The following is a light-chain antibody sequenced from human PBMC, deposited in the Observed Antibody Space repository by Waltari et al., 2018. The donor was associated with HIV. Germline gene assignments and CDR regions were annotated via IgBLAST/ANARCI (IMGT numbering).Light chain of an antibody. CDR1: GRDVGNYDL. CDR3: SSYLDSATVL. CDR2: EVG. J-gene: IGLJ2*01. Sequence: SALTQPASVSASPGPSINISCSGTGRDVGNYDLFSWYQQHPGKVPKLIIYEVGRRPSGVSYRFSGSKSGNTASLTISGLQADDEADYYCSSYLDSATVLFGGGTKLTVL. V-gene: IGLV2-23*02.